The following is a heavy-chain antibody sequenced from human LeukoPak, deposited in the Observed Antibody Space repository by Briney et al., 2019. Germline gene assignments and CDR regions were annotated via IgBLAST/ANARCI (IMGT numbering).Heavy chain of an antibody. CDR2: IYYSGSA. D-gene: IGHD3-3*01. Sequence: PSETLSLTCTVSGGSISSSGYYWSWIRQPPGKGLEWIGTIYYSGSAYYNPSLKTQVTISVDTPKNQFSLKLSSVTAADTAVCFCARGSQVDDFWSGYRAPLDYWGQGTLVTVSS. V-gene: IGHV4-39*01. CDR1: GGSISSSGYY. J-gene: IGHJ4*02. CDR3: ARGSQVDDFWSGYRAPLDY.